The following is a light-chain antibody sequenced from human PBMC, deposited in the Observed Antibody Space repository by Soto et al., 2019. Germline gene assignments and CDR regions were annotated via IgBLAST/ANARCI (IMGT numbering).Light chain of an antibody. J-gene: IGKJ3*01. CDR1: QSISNY. CDR2: TAS. V-gene: IGKV1-39*01. Sequence: DIQMTQSPSSLSASVGDRVTITCRASQSISNYLNWYQQKPGKAPKLLIYTASRLQSGVPSRFSGSGSGTDFTLTISSLQPEDFATYSCQQSYTTLFTFGPGTNVDI. CDR3: QQSYTTLFT.